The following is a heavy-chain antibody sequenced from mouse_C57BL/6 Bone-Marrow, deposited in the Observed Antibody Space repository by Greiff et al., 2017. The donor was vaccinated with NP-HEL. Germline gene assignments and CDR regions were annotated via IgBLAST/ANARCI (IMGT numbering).Heavy chain of an antibody. Sequence: DVHLVESGGGLVKPGGSLKLSCAASGFTFSDYGLHWVRQAPEKGLEWVAYISSGSSTIYYADTVKGRFTISRDNAKNTLFLQMTSLRSEDTAMYYCASNWDADYWGQGTTLTVSS. V-gene: IGHV5-17*01. CDR3: ASNWDADY. J-gene: IGHJ2*01. CDR1: GFTFSDYG. D-gene: IGHD4-1*01. CDR2: ISSGSSTI.